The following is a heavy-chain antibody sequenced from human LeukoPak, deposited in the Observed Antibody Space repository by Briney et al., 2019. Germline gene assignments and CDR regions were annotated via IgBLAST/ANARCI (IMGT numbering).Heavy chain of an antibody. J-gene: IGHJ5*02. CDR2: INWNGGSR. CDR1: GFKFDDYG. Sequence: PGGSLRLSCAASGFKFDDYGMSWVRQVPGKGLEWVSGINWNGGSRGYADSVKGRFTISRDNAKNSVYLQMNSLRSEDTAFYHCARDRCSSTSCYNTPNWFDPWGQGTLVTVFS. CDR3: ARDRCSSTSCYNTPNWFDP. V-gene: IGHV3-20*01. D-gene: IGHD2-2*02.